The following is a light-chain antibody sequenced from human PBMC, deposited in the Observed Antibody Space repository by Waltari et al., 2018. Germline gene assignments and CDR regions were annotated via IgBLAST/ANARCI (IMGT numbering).Light chain of an antibody. CDR1: NIGLAYDY. V-gene: IGLV2-11*01. Sequence: QSALTQPRSVSGSPGQSVTISCTGVNIGLAYDYVSWYQQHPGTAPTPLVFDVNKRPLGVPDRFAGSKSGHTASLTISGLQTADEADYYCCSFAAGYAVAFGGGTKVTV. CDR2: DVN. CDR3: CSFAAGYAVA. J-gene: IGLJ2*01.